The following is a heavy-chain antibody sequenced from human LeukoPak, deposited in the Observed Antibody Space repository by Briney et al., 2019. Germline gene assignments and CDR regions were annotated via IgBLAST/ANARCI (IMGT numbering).Heavy chain of an antibody. V-gene: IGHV4-34*01. Sequence: KPSETLSLTCAVDGGSFSGCYCSWIRQPPGKGLEWIGEINHSGRPNTNPSLKSRVTISVDTSKNQFSLKLRPVTGADTAVCYCASGGDRLVGSSWPYPFDYWGQGTLVTVSS. J-gene: IGHJ4*02. CDR2: INHSGRP. CDR1: GGSFSGCY. D-gene: IGHD6-13*01. CDR3: ASGGDRLVGSSWPYPFDY.